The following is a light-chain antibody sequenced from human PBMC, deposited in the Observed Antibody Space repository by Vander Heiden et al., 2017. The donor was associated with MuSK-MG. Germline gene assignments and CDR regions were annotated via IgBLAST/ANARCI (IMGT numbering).Light chain of an antibody. CDR3: QQYGSSLFT. V-gene: IGKV3-20*01. CDR2: GAS. CDR1: QSVSSSY. Sequence: IVLTQSPGTLSLSPGERATLACRASQSVSSSYLAWYQQKPGQAPRLLIYGASSRATGIPDRFSGSGSGTDFTLTISRLEPEDFAVYYWQQYGSSLFTFGPGTKVDIK. J-gene: IGKJ3*01.